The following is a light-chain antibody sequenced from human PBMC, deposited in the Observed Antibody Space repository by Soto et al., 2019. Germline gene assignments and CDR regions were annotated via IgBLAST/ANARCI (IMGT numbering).Light chain of an antibody. V-gene: IGLV2-14*03. CDR1: SSDVGDYNY. CDR3: SSYTSSNTYV. Sequence: QSALTQPASVSGSPGQSITISCSGTSSDVGDYNYVSWYQQHPGKAHKLLIYDVTRRPSGVSTRFSGSKSGNTASLTISGLQAEDEADYYCSSYTSSNTYVFGTGTKLTVL. CDR2: DVT. J-gene: IGLJ1*01.